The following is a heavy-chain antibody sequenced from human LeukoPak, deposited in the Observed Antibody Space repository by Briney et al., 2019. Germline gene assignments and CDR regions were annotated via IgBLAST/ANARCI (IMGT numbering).Heavy chain of an antibody. D-gene: IGHD3-22*01. Sequence: SETLSLTCTVSGGSISSSSYYWGWIRQPPGKGLEWIGSSYYSGSTYYNPSLKSRVTISVDTSKNQFSLKLSSVTAADTAVYYCATLRYYYDSSGYYNGAAFDIWGQGTMVTVSS. J-gene: IGHJ3*02. CDR3: ATLRYYYDSSGYYNGAAFDI. CDR1: GGSISSSSYY. V-gene: IGHV4-39*01. CDR2: SYYSGST.